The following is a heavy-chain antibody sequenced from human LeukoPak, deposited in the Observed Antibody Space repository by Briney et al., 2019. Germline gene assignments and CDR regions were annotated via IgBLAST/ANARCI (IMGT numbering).Heavy chain of an antibody. CDR1: GFTFSSYE. Sequence: PGGSLRLSCAASGFTFSSYEMNWVRQAPGKGLEWVSSISSSSSYIYYADSVKGRFTISRDNAKNSLYLQMNSLRAEDTAVYYCARGYIAVAGDFDYWGQGTLVTVSS. J-gene: IGHJ4*02. CDR3: ARGYIAVAGDFDY. D-gene: IGHD6-19*01. CDR2: ISSSSSYI. V-gene: IGHV3-21*01.